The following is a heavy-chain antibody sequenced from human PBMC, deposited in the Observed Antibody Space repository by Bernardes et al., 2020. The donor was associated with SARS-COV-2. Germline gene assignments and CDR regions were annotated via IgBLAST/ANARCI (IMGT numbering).Heavy chain of an antibody. D-gene: IGHD3-10*01. V-gene: IGHV4-34*01. CDR2: INHSGST. Sequence: SETLSLTCAVYGGSFSGYYWSWIRQPPGKGLEWIGEINHSGSTNYNPSLKSRVTISVDTSKNQFSLKLSSVTAADTAVYYCARGRITPSAGGRRGWFDPWGQGTLVNVSS. CDR1: GGSFSGYY. J-gene: IGHJ5*02. CDR3: ARGRITPSAGGRRGWFDP.